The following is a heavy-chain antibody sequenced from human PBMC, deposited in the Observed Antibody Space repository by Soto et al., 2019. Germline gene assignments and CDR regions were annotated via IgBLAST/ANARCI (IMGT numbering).Heavy chain of an antibody. Sequence: QVQLVQSGAEVKKPGSSVKVSCKASGGTFSSYTISWVRQAPGQGLEWMGRIIPILGIANYAQKFQGRVTITADKSTSTAYLGLSSLRSEDTAGYYCERDALDDILTGWDYWGQGTLVTVSS. CDR2: IIPILGIA. V-gene: IGHV1-69*08. D-gene: IGHD3-9*01. CDR1: GGTFSSYT. J-gene: IGHJ4*02. CDR3: ERDALDDILTGWDY.